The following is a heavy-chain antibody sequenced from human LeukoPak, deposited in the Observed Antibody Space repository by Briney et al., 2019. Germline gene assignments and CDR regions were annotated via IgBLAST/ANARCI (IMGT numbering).Heavy chain of an antibody. J-gene: IGHJ5*02. Sequence: ASVKVSCKASGGTFSSYAISWVRQAPGQGLEWMGGIIPIFGTANYAQKFQGRVTITADESTSTAYMELSSLRSEDTAVYYCAREGGERYFDWHPNNVNWFDPWGQGTLVTVSS. D-gene: IGHD3-9*01. CDR3: AREGGERYFDWHPNNVNWFDP. CDR2: IIPIFGTA. CDR1: GGTFSSYA. V-gene: IGHV1-69*13.